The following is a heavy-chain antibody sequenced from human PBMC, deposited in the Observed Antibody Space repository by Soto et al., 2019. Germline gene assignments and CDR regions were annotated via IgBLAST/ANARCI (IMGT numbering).Heavy chain of an antibody. Sequence: GGSLRLSCAASGFTFSNAWMSWVRQAPGKGLEWVGRIKSKTDGGTTDYAAPVKGRFTISRDDSKNTLYLQMNSLKTEDTAVYYCTTEYITGSGSSFDYWGQGTLVTVSS. CDR3: TTEYITGSGSSFDY. CDR1: GFTFSNAW. D-gene: IGHD3-10*01. J-gene: IGHJ4*02. CDR2: IKSKTDGGTT. V-gene: IGHV3-15*01.